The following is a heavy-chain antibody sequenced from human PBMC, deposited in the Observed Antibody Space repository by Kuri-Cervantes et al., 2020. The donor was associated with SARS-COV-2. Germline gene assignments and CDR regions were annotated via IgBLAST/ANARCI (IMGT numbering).Heavy chain of an antibody. J-gene: IGHJ5*02. CDR3: ARGGWGYCSSTSCYSWFDP. Sequence: SVKVSCKASGGTFSSYAISWVRQAPGQGLEWMGGIIPIFGTANYAQKFQCRVTITADESTGTAYMELGSLSTEDSAVYYCARGGWGYCSSTSCYSWFDPWGQGTLVTVSS. V-gene: IGHV1-69*13. CDR1: GGTFSSYA. CDR2: IIPIFGTA. D-gene: IGHD2-2*02.